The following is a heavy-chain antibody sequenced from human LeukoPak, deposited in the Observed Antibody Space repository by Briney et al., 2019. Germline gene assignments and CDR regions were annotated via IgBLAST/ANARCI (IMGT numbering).Heavy chain of an antibody. J-gene: IGHJ4*02. Sequence: PGGSLRLSCAASGFTFSSYAMHWVRQAPGKGLEWVAVISYDGSNKYYADSVKGRFTISRDNSKNTLYLQMNSLRVEDTAVYYCARGGSRQYNFWGQGTLVTVSS. CDR3: ARGGSRQYNF. CDR2: ISYDGSNK. D-gene: IGHD5-18*01. V-gene: IGHV3-30-3*01. CDR1: GFTFSSYA.